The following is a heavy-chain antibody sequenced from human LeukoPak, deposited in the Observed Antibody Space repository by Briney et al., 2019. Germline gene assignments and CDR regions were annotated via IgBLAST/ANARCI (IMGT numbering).Heavy chain of an antibody. Sequence: SETLSLTCSVSGGSVNSGTYYWSWIRQPPGKGLEWIGNIYYSGSAYYNPSLKSRVTMSVDTSKNQYSLKLTSVTVADTAVYYCARTYWAHDAFDIWGQGTMVTVSS. CDR1: GGSVNSGTYY. CDR3: ARTYWAHDAFDI. D-gene: IGHD2-8*02. CDR2: IYYSGSA. V-gene: IGHV4-39*07. J-gene: IGHJ3*02.